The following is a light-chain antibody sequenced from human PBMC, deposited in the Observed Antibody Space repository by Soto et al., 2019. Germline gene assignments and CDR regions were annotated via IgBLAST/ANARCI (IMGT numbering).Light chain of an antibody. CDR3: QSYDSSLSGSWV. Sequence: QPVLTQPPSVSGAPGQGVTISCTGSSSNIGAGYDVHWYQQLPGTAPKLLIYANNYRPSGVPDRFSASKSGTSASLAITGLQAEDEADYYCQSYDSSLSGSWVFGGGTQLTVL. CDR1: SSNIGAGYD. CDR2: ANN. J-gene: IGLJ3*02. V-gene: IGLV1-40*01.